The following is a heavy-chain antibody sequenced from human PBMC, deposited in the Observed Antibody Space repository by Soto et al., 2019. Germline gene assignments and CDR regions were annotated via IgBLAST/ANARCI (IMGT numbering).Heavy chain of an antibody. CDR2: IRHSDSTI. CDR1: AFTFSIYS. D-gene: IGHD3-10*01. Sequence: DVQLVESGGGLVQTGGSLRLSCATSAFTFSIYSMNWVRQAPGKGLEWIAYIRHSDSTIFYADSVTGRFTISGDNAKNSLYLQISSLRDDGTAVSYCATDFMVDVNMWGQGTMVTVSS. J-gene: IGHJ3*02. CDR3: ATDFMVDVNM. V-gene: IGHV3-48*02.